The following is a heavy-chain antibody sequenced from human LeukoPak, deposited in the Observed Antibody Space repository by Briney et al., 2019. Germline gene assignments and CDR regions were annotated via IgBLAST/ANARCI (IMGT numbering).Heavy chain of an antibody. CDR2: IWYDGSNK. CDR1: GFTFSSYG. CDR3: ARGYLKNYFDY. D-gene: IGHD2-2*02. J-gene: IGHJ4*02. Sequence: GRSLRLSCAASGFTFSSYGMRWVRQAPGKGLEWVAVIWYDGSNKYYADSVKGRFTISSDNSKNTLYLQMNSLRAEDTAVYYCARGYLKNYFDYWGQGTLVTVSS. V-gene: IGHV3-33*01.